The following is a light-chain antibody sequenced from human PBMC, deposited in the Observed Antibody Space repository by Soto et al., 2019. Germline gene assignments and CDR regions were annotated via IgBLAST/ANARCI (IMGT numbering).Light chain of an antibody. CDR2: GAS. Sequence: EIVMTQTPATLSASPGERATLSCRASQSVSSNLAWYQQKPGQAPRLLIYGASTRATGISATFSGSGSGTEFTVTISSLQSEDFEVYYCQEYNNWPLTFGGGTKVEIK. J-gene: IGKJ4*02. CDR3: QEYNNWPLT. CDR1: QSVSSN. V-gene: IGKV3-15*01.